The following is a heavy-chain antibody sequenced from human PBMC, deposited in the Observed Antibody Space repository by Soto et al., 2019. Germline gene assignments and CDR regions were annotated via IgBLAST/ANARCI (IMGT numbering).Heavy chain of an antibody. CDR2: ISSSSSTI. V-gene: IGHV3-48*02. J-gene: IGHJ4*02. Sequence: VGSLRLSGAASGFTFSSYSMNWVRQAPGKGLEWVSYISSSSSTIYYADSVKGRFTISRDNAKNSLYLQMNSLRDEDTAVYYCAREERATILNFDYWGQGTLVTVSS. D-gene: IGHD5-12*01. CDR1: GFTFSSYS. CDR3: AREERATILNFDY.